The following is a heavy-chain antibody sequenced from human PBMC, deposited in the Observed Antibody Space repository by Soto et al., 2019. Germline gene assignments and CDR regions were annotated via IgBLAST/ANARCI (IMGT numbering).Heavy chain of an antibody. D-gene: IGHD2-2*01. Sequence: VQLVESGGALVQPGGSLRLSCAASRFTFSSYAMHWVRQAPGKGLEWVAVISYDGSNKYYADSVKGRFTISRDNSKNTLYLQMNSLRAEDTAVYYCARQLLSDYYYGMDVWGQGTTVTVSS. CDR3: ARQLLSDYYYGMDV. V-gene: IGHV3-30-3*01. CDR1: RFTFSSYA. J-gene: IGHJ6*02. CDR2: ISYDGSNK.